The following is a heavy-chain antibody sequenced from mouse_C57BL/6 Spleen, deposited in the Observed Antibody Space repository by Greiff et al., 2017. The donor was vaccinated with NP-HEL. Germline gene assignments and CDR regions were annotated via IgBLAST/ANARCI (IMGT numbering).Heavy chain of an antibody. CDR1: GFTFSDYG. CDR3: ARVIYYYGSSPYFDY. J-gene: IGHJ2*01. D-gene: IGHD1-1*01. CDR2: ISSGSSTI. Sequence: EVQLVESGGGLVKPGGSLKLSCAASGFTFSDYGMHWVRQAPEKGLEWVAYISSGSSTIYYADTVKGRFTISRDNAKNTLVLQMTSLRSEDTAMYYCARVIYYYGSSPYFDYWGQGTTLTVSS. V-gene: IGHV5-17*01.